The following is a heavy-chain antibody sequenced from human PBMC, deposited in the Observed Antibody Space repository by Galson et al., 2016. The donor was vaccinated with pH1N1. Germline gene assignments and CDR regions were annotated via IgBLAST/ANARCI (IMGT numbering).Heavy chain of an antibody. D-gene: IGHD3-16*01. V-gene: IGHV2-5*02. CDR3: VRTIHRLGYGPDY. CDR1: GFSLTTTGVG. CDR2: IYWDADK. Sequence: PALVKPTQTLTLTCTFSGFSLTTTGVGVGWIRQPPGEALEWLALIYWDADKRYRQSLKNRLTLTNDNSRNEVGLTMNDMDPVDTATYYCVRTIHRLGYGPDYWGQGILVTVSS. J-gene: IGHJ4*02.